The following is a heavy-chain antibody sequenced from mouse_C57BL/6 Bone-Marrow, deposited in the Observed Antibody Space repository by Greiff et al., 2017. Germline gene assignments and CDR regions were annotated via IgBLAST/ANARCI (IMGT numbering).Heavy chain of an antibody. Sequence: EVMLVESGGDLVKPGGSLKLSCAASGFTFSSYGMSWVRQTPDKRLEWVATISSGGSYTYYPDRVKGRFTISRDNAKNTLYLQMSSLKSEDTAMYYCARHRYGSSSWYFDVWGTGTTVTVSS. CDR3: ARHRYGSSSWYFDV. V-gene: IGHV5-6*01. CDR1: GFTFSSYG. CDR2: ISSGGSYT. D-gene: IGHD1-1*01. J-gene: IGHJ1*03.